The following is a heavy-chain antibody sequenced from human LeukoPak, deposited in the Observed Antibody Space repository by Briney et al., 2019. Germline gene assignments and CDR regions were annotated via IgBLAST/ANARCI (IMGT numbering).Heavy chain of an antibody. CDR1: GLTFCNAW. CDR2: IKSKTDGGTT. D-gene: IGHD6-19*01. V-gene: IGHV3-15*01. CDR3: TTQEQWLIQGTDAFDI. Sequence: GGSLRLSCAASGLTFCNAWMTWVRQAPGKGLEWVGRIKSKTDGGTTDYAAPVKGRFTISRDDSKNTLYLQMNSLKTEDTAVYYCTTQEQWLIQGTDAFDIWGQGTMVTVSS. J-gene: IGHJ3*02.